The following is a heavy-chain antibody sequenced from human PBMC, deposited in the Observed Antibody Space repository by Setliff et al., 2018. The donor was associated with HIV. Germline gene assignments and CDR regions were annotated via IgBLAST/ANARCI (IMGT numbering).Heavy chain of an antibody. CDR1: GVSITSATYY. CDR2: IDYSGSA. D-gene: IGHD5-18*01. V-gene: IGHV4-31*11. J-gene: IGHJ4*02. CDR3: AREGKTALVTKYFDY. Sequence: SETLSLTCAVSGVSITSATYYWSWVRHSPGEGLEWIGYIDYSGSAFDNPSLKSRFTMSRDTSKNQFALMMKSVTAADTAVYYWAREGKTALVTKYFDYWGQGTLVTVSS.